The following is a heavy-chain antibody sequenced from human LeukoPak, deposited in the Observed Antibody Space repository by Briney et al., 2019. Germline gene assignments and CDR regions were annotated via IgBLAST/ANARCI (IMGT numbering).Heavy chain of an antibody. CDR2: IRSKANSYAT. CDR1: GFTFSDHY. CDR3: TRPSYDSSVSGVVY. J-gene: IGHJ4*02. Sequence: GGSLRLSCAVSGFTFSDHYMDWVRQASGKGLEWVGRIRSKANSYATTDVASVRGRFSISRDDSKNTAYLQMNSLKTEDTAVYYCTRPSYDSSVSGVVYWGQGTLVTVSS. D-gene: IGHD3-22*01. V-gene: IGHV3-73*01.